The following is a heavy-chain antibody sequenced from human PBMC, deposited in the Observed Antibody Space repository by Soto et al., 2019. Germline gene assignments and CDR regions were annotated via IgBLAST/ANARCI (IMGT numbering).Heavy chain of an antibody. V-gene: IGHV4-59*08. J-gene: IGHJ5*02. CDR1: GDSIGTRY. CDR2: IYYTGST. D-gene: IGHD3-22*01. Sequence: TSETLSLTCTISGDSIGTRYWSWIRQPPGKGLEWIGYIYYTGSTKYNPSLQSRVNMSVDTSKNQFSLRLSSVTVADTAVFFFGRSSYYYVSSVYFFFWFAPWGQETLVTVSS. CDR3: GRSSYYYVSSVYFFFWFAP.